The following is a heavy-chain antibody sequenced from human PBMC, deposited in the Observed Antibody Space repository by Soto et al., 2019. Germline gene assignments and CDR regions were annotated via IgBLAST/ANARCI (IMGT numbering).Heavy chain of an antibody. CDR2: IIPIFGTA. D-gene: IGHD6-19*01. V-gene: IGHV1-69*13. Sequence: RASVKVSCKASGGTFSSYAISWVRQAPGQGLEWMGGIIPIFGTANYAQKFQGRVTITADESTSTAYMELSSLRSEDTAVYYCARDLAVAESTPRYYYYGMDVWGQGTTVTVSS. J-gene: IGHJ6*02. CDR1: GGTFSSYA. CDR3: ARDLAVAESTPRYYYYGMDV.